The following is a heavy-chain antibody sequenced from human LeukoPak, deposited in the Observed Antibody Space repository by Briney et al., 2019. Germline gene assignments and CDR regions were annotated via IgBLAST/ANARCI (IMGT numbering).Heavy chain of an antibody. D-gene: IGHD5-12*01. Sequence: GGSLRLSCAASGFTFSSYGMNWVRQAPGKGLEWVSYISSSSNTMYYADSVKGRFTISRDSAKNSLYLQMNSLRAEDTAVYYCARPGLRAYYYYYMDVWGKGTTVTVSS. CDR1: GFTFSSYG. CDR2: ISSSSNTM. V-gene: IGHV3-48*01. CDR3: ARPGLRAYYYYYMDV. J-gene: IGHJ6*03.